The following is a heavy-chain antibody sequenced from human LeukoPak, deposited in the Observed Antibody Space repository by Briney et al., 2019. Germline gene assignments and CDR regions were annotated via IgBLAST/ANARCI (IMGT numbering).Heavy chain of an antibody. CDR3: ARRYSGSYGDTQGFDY. D-gene: IGHD1-26*01. V-gene: IGHV4-39*01. Sequence: NPSETLSLTCTVSGGSISSSSYYWGWIRQPPGKGLEWIGSIYYSGSTYYNPSLKSRVTISVDTSKNQFSLKLSSVTAADTAVYYCARRYSGSYGDTQGFDYWGQGTLVTVSS. CDR2: IYYSGST. J-gene: IGHJ4*02. CDR1: GGSISSSSYY.